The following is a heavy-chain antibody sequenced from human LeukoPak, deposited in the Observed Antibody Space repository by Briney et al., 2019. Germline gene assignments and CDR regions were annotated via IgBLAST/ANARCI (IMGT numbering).Heavy chain of an antibody. D-gene: IGHD6-13*01. CDR1: GFTFDDYG. CDR3: AREGLSSSWDNWYFDL. V-gene: IGHV3-20*04. J-gene: IGHJ2*01. Sequence: GGSLRLSCAASGFTFDDYGMSWVREAPGKGLEWVSGIIWSGGSTGYADSVKGRFTISRENAKNSLYLQMNSLRDGDTAVYYCAREGLSSSWDNWYFDLWGRGTLFTVSS. CDR2: IIWSGGST.